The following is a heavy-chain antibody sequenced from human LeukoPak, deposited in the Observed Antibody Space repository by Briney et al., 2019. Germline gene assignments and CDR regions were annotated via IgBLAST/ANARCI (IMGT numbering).Heavy chain of an antibody. CDR2: IYYSGST. CDR1: GGSISSYY. V-gene: IGHV4-59*01. D-gene: IGHD3-10*01. J-gene: IGHJ6*02. Sequence: SETLSLTCTVSGGSISSYYWSWIRQPPGKGLEWIGYIYYSGSTNYNPTLKSRVTISVDTSKNQFSLKLSSVTAADTAVYYCARAMGSGSYAYYYGMDVWGQGTTVTVSS. CDR3: ARAMGSGSYAYYYGMDV.